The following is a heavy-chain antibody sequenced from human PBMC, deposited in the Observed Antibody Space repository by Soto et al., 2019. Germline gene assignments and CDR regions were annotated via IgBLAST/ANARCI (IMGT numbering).Heavy chain of an antibody. J-gene: IGHJ4*02. CDR1: GFTFSSYA. V-gene: IGHV3-30-3*01. Sequence: TGGSLRLSCAASGFTFSSYAMHWVRQAPGKGLEWVAVISYDGSNKYYADSVKGRFTISRDNSKNTLYLQMNSLRAEDTAVYYCARAYGSGSYYTYYFDYWGQGTLVTVSS. CDR2: ISYDGSNK. CDR3: ARAYGSGSYYTYYFDY. D-gene: IGHD3-10*01.